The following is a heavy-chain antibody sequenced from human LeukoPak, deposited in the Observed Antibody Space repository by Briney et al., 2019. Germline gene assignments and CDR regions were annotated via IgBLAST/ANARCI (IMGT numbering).Heavy chain of an antibody. V-gene: IGHV4-39*01. CDR3: ASHRVIVVVLYYFDY. J-gene: IGHJ4*02. Sequence: SETLSLTCTVSGGSISSSSYYWGWIRQPPGKGLEWIGSIYYSGSTYYNPSLNSRVTISVDTSKNQFSLKLSSVTAADTAVYYCASHRVIVVVLYYFDYWGQGTLVTVSS. D-gene: IGHD3-22*01. CDR2: IYYSGST. CDR1: GGSISSSSYY.